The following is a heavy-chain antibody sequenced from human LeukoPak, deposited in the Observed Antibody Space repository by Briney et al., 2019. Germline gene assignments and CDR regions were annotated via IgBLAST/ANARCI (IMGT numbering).Heavy chain of an antibody. CDR3: AKVKDATSWKYFFDY. D-gene: IGHD2-2*01. Sequence: GASLQISCQGSGSIFTTYWIGWVRPLPGKGLEWMGIIYPGDSDTRYSPSFQGQVTISADKSISTAYLQWGSLKASDTAMYYCAKVKDATSWKYFFDYWGQGTLVTVSS. J-gene: IGHJ4*02. CDR1: GSIFTTYW. CDR2: IYPGDSDT. V-gene: IGHV5-51*01.